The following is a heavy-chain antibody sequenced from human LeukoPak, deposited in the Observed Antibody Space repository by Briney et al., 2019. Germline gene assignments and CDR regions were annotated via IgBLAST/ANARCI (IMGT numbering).Heavy chain of an antibody. J-gene: IGHJ3*02. V-gene: IGHV4-61*02. Sequence: SETLSLTCTVSGGSISSGGYYWSWIRQPPGKGLEWIGRIYTSGSTNYNPSLKSRVTISVDTSKNQFSLKLSSVTAADTAVYYCARDVVVIAYDAFDIWGQGTMVTVSS. CDR2: IYTSGST. CDR1: GGSISSGGYY. CDR3: ARDVVVIAYDAFDI. D-gene: IGHD2-21*01.